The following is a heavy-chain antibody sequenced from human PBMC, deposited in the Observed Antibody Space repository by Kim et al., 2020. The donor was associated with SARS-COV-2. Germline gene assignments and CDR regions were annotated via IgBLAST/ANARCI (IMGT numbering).Heavy chain of an antibody. V-gene: IGHV1-2*06. CDR2: INPNSGGT. D-gene: IGHD6-19*01. Sequence: ASVKVSCKASGYTFTGYYMHWVRQAPGQGLEWMGRINPNSGGTNYAQKFQGRVTMTRDTSISTAYMELSRLRSDDTAVYYCARRRHRSGWALDFDYWGQGTLVTVSS. CDR3: ARRRHRSGWALDFDY. J-gene: IGHJ4*02. CDR1: GYTFTGYY.